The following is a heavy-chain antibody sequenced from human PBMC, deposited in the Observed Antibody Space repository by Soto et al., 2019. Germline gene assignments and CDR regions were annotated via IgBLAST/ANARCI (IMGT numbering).Heavy chain of an antibody. Sequence: ASVKVSCKASGFTFSTYDIHWVRQATGRGLEWMGWMNPNTGNSRSAQKFQGRVTMTRNTSITTAYMEVSSLRYDETAVYFCARRKERSGPHYFDLSGQPTRANVSS. CDR1: GFTFSTYD. D-gene: IGHD6-25*01. V-gene: IGHV1-8*01. CDR2: MNPNTGNS. CDR3: ARRKERSGPHYFDL. J-gene: IGHJ4*02.